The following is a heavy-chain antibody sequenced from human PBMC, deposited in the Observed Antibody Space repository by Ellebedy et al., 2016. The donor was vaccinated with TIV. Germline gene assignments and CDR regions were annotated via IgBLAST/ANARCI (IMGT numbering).Heavy chain of an antibody. J-gene: IGHJ4*02. Sequence: PGGSLRLSCAASGFTFSTYTMNWVRQAPGKGLEGISYISSTANTIYYADSVKGRFTISRDNAKNSLYLQMNSLRAEDTAVYYCARDTLLPATTGLDYWGPGTLVTVSS. V-gene: IGHV3-48*04. CDR1: GFTFSTYT. D-gene: IGHD3-10*01. CDR2: ISSTANTI. CDR3: ARDTLLPATTGLDY.